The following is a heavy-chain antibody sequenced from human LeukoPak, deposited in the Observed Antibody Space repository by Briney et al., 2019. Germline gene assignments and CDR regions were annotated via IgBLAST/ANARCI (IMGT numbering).Heavy chain of an antibody. Sequence: ASVKVSCKASGYTFTSYGINWVRQAPGQGLEWMGWSSAYNGNTNDAQKYQGRVTMTTDTSTSTAYMEVRSLRSDDAAVYYCARARLVRGWFDSWGQGTLVTVSS. CDR2: SSAYNGNT. CDR3: ARARLVRGWFDS. J-gene: IGHJ5*01. CDR1: GYTFTSYG. V-gene: IGHV1-18*04. D-gene: IGHD2-2*01.